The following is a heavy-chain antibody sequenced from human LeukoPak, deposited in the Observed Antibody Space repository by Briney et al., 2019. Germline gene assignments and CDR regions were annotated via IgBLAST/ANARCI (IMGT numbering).Heavy chain of an antibody. Sequence: GGSLRPSCAASGFTFSNAWMSWVRQAPGKGLEWVGRIKSKTDGGTTDYAAPVKGRFTISRDDSKNTLYLQMNSLKTEDTAVYYCTTVAFYDILTGYLRRTYYYMDVWGKGTTVTVSS. CDR3: TTVAFYDILTGYLRRTYYYMDV. J-gene: IGHJ6*03. CDR1: GFTFSNAW. D-gene: IGHD3-9*01. CDR2: IKSKTDGGTT. V-gene: IGHV3-15*01.